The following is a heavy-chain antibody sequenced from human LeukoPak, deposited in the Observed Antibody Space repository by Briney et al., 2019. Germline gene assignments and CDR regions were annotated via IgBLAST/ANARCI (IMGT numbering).Heavy chain of an antibody. Sequence: GGSLRLSCAASGFTFSNYWMHWVRQAPGKGLVWVSRINTDGSSTSYVDSVKGRFTISRDNAKNTLYLQMNSLRAEDTAVYYCAKDTITMVRNFDYWGQGTLVTVSS. V-gene: IGHV3-74*01. CDR1: GFTFSNYW. CDR3: AKDTITMVRNFDY. J-gene: IGHJ4*02. D-gene: IGHD3-10*01. CDR2: INTDGSST.